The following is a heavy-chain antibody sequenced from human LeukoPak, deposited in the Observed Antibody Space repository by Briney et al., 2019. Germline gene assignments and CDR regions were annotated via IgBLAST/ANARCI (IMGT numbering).Heavy chain of an antibody. Sequence: PGGSLRPSCAASGFTFSSYAMSWVRQAPGTGLEWVSAISGSGGSTYYSDSVKGRFAISRANSKNKLYLQMNSLRAEDTAVYYCAKPNIVVVVAAFDYWGQGTLVTVSS. D-gene: IGHD2-15*01. CDR2: ISGSGGST. V-gene: IGHV3-23*01. CDR1: GFTFSSYA. CDR3: AKPNIVVVVAAFDY. J-gene: IGHJ4*02.